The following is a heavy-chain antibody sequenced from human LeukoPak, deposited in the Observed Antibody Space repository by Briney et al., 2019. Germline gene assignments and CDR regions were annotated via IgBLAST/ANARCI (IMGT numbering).Heavy chain of an antibody. CDR2: ICYSGST. D-gene: IGHD2/OR15-2a*01. Sequence: KPSETLSLTCTVSGGSISSYYWSWIRQPPGKGLEWIGYICYSGSTNYNPSLKSRVTISVDTSKNQFSLKLNSVTATDTAVYYCVRGQVLADYWGQGALVTVSS. CDR3: VRGQVLADY. J-gene: IGHJ4*02. V-gene: IGHV4-59*01. CDR1: GGSISSYY.